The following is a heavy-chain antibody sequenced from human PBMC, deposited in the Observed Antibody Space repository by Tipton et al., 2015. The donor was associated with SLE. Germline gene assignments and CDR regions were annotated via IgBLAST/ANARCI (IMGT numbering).Heavy chain of an antibody. CDR1: GASISSGAIY. CDR3: TRGGRGDGANPFDP. J-gene: IGHJ5*02. D-gene: IGHD4/OR15-4a*01. Sequence: TLSLTCSVSGASISSGAIYWSWFRHHPGKGLEWIGYISYSGGTNYNPSLKSRVTISADTSKNQFSLKLTSVTVADTAVYYCTRGGRGDGANPFDPWGQGTLVTVSS. V-gene: IGHV4-31*03. CDR2: ISYSGGT.